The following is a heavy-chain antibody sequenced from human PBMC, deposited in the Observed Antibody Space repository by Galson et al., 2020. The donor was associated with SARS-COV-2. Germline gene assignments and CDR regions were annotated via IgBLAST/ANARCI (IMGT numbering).Heavy chain of an antibody. CDR1: GYRFTHYY. J-gene: IGHJ6*04. V-gene: IGHV1-2*02. CDR3: VRGLSGDWPYYYFYGMAV. CDR2: INHNTGSA. Sequence: ASVKVPCKGSGYRFTHYYMYWVRQAPGRGLEDMGWINHNTGSALYDQKFRDGVSMTSHMSITTAFLKLSGLRSNDTAVYYCVRGLSGDWPYYYFYGMAVWGRGTRVTVSS. D-gene: IGHD3-10*01.